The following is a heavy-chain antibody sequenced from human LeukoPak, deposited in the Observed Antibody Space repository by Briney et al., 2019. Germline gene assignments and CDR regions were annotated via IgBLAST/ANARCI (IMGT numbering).Heavy chain of an antibody. CDR1: GFTFSDYT. CDR3: ARDLELVYYDSSGYDY. D-gene: IGHD3-22*01. CDR2: IRSSSSYI. Sequence: GGSLRLSCAASGFTFSDYTMNWVRQAPGKGLEWVSSIRSSSSYIYYADSVRGRFTISRDNAKNSLYLQMNSLRAEDTAVYYCARDLELVYYDSSGYDYWGQGTLVIVSS. J-gene: IGHJ4*02. V-gene: IGHV3-21*01.